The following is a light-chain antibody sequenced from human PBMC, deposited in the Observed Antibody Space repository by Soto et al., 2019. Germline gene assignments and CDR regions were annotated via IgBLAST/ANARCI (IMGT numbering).Light chain of an antibody. J-gene: IGKJ1*01. Sequence: ETVLTQAPGTLSLSPGERATLSCRASQRVTSNYLGWYQQKPGQAPRLLIFGASIRDTGIPDRFSGSGSGTDFTLTISRLEPEDCVVYYCHQYGSSPGTFGQRTKVDIK. CDR1: QRVTSNY. CDR2: GAS. V-gene: IGKV3-20*01. CDR3: HQYGSSPGT.